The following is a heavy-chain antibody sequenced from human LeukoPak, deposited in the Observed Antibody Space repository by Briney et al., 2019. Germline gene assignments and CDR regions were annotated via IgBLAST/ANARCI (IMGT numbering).Heavy chain of an antibody. Sequence: GRSLRFSCAASGFTFSSNGMHWVRQAPGKGLEWVAVIWYDGSNKYYADSVKGRFTISRDNSKNTLYLQMNSLRAEDTAVYYCARETVYDILTGYFYYYYYGMDAWGKGTTVTVSS. CDR3: ARETVYDILTGYFYYYYYGMDA. D-gene: IGHD3-9*01. V-gene: IGHV3-33*01. CDR1: GFTFSSNG. CDR2: IWYDGSNK. J-gene: IGHJ6*04.